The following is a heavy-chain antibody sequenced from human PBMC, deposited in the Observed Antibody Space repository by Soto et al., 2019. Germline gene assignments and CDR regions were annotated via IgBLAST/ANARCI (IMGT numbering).Heavy chain of an antibody. CDR2: INHDGNEG. V-gene: IGHV3-7*01. CDR1: GFTFTTYW. J-gene: IGHJ5*02. Sequence: EVQLVESGGDLVQPGGSLRLSCAASGFTFTTYWMSWVRQAPGKGLEWVANINHDGNEGYYVDSVRGRFTISRDNTKNPLFLQMNAQRAEERAVYYCARDDEEGYYGSWIQAGGGSWGQGTLVTVPS. CDR3: ARDDEEGYYGSWIQAGGGS. D-gene: IGHD3-10*01.